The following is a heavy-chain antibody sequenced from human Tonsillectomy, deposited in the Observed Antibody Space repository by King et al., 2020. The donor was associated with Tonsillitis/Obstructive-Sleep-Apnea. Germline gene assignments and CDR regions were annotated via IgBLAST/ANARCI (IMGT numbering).Heavy chain of an antibody. V-gene: IGHV3-74*01. CDR1: GFTFSSYW. J-gene: IGHJ4*02. CDR3: AKVPNFYSWGRDTDGY. D-gene: IGHD3-16*01. Sequence: VQLVESGGGLVQPGGSLRLSCAASGFTFSSYWMHWVRQAPGKGLVWVSRINSDGSSTSYADSVKGRFTISRDNAKNTLYLQMNSLRAEDTAVYYCAKVPNFYSWGRDTDGYWGQGTLVTVSS. CDR2: INSDGSST.